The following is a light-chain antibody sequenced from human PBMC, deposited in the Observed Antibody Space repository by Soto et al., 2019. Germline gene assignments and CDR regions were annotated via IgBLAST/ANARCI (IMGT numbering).Light chain of an antibody. Sequence: EIVLTQSPATLSLSPGERATLSCRASQSVSSGYLAWYQQKPGQAPRLLIYGASSEAPGIPDRCTGSGSGTDFTLHISSLESGDFAVYYSQQAGSSGWTLGLGTKVEIK. J-gene: IGKJ1*01. CDR3: QQAGSSGWT. CDR2: GAS. CDR1: QSVSSGY. V-gene: IGKV3-20*01.